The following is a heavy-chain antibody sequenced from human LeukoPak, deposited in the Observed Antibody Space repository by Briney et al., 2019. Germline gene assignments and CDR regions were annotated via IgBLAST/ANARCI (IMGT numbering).Heavy chain of an antibody. J-gene: IGHJ4*02. CDR3: ARDLNPEHPTEWFEEEDY. CDR1: GFTFRKFG. CDR2: IWYDGSNK. Sequence: GGSLRLPCATSGFTFRKFGMHWVRQAPGKGLEWVAIIWYDGSNKYYVESVKGRFTISRDDSKRTVYPDMNTLRVEDTAVYYCARDLNPEHPTEWFEEEDYWGQGTLVTVSS. D-gene: IGHD3-10*01. V-gene: IGHV3-33*01.